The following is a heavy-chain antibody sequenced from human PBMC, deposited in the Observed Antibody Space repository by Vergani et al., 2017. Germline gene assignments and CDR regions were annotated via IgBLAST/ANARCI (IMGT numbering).Heavy chain of an antibody. CDR3: ARRGDGLQSSLRYFDY. Sequence: QVQLVQSGAEVKKPGASVKVSCKASGYTFTSYDINWVRQATGQGLEWMGGIIPIFGTANYAQKFQGRVTITADESTSTAYMELSSLRSEDTAVYYCARRGDGLQSSLRYFDYWGQGTLVTVSS. CDR2: IIPIFGTA. J-gene: IGHJ4*02. CDR1: GYTFTSYD. V-gene: IGHV1-69*01. D-gene: IGHD4-11*01.